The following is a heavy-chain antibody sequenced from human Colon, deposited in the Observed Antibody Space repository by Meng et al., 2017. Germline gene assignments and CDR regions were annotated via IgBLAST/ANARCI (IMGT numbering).Heavy chain of an antibody. J-gene: IGHJ4*02. CDR2: ISSSSSYI. V-gene: IGHV3-21*01. Sequence: ESLKISCAASGFTFSSYSMNWVRQAPGKGLEWVSSISSSSSYIYYADSVKGRFTISRDNAKNSLYLQMNSLRAEDTAVYYCARDPESSIAVAGTYDYWGQGTLVTVSS. CDR3: ARDPESSIAVAGTYDY. CDR1: GFTFSSYS. D-gene: IGHD6-19*01.